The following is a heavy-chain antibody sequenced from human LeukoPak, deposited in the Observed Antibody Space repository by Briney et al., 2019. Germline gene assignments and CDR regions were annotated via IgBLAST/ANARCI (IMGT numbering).Heavy chain of an antibody. CDR2: IYYSGST. J-gene: IGHJ4*02. CDR1: GGSISSYY. Sequence: SETLSLTCTVSGGSISSYYWSWIRQPPGKGLEWIGYIYYSGSTNYNPSLKSRVTISIDTSKNQFSLKLSSVTAADTAVYYCARDLANANFDCWGQGTLVTVSS. CDR3: ARDLANANFDC. V-gene: IGHV4-59*01.